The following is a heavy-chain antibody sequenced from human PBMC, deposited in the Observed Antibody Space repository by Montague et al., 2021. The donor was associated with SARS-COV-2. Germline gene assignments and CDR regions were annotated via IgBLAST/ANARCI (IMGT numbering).Heavy chain of an antibody. V-gene: IGHV4-61*05. D-gene: IGHD6-19*01. Sequence: SETLSLTCTVSGGSIRSTTFYWGWIRQSPGKGLEWIGYIYEGDTTNYNPSLKSRVAISLDTPNNQFSLKITSSIVAATAIYYCVTPAKTAVAGHFDYWGPGTLVTVSS. CDR2: IYEGDTT. J-gene: IGHJ4*02. CDR1: GGSIRSTTFY. CDR3: VTPAKTAVAGHFDY.